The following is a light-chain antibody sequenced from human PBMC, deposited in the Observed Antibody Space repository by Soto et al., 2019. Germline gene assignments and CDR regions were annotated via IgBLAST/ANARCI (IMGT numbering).Light chain of an antibody. V-gene: IGKV3-20*01. CDR2: DAS. CDR3: QQFSSYPLT. Sequence: EIVLTQSPGTLSLSPGERATLSCRASQSVSSNYLAWYQQKPGQAPKVLIYDASSRATGIPDRFSGGGSGTDFTLTISRLEPEDFAVYYCQQFSSYPLTFGGGTKVDIK. CDR1: QSVSSNY. J-gene: IGKJ4*01.